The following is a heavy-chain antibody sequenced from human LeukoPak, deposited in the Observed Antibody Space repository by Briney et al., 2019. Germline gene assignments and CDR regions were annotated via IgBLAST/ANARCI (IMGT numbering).Heavy chain of an antibody. Sequence: GASVKVSCKASGYTFTSYDINWVRQATGQGLEWMGWTNPNSGNTGYAQKFQGRVTMTRNTSISTAYMELSSLRSEDTAVYYCARGGSGWTYYYYYYGMDVWGQGTTVTVSS. CDR1: GYTFTSYD. CDR3: ARGGSGWTYYYYYYGMDV. J-gene: IGHJ6*02. D-gene: IGHD6-19*01. CDR2: TNPNSGNT. V-gene: IGHV1-8*01.